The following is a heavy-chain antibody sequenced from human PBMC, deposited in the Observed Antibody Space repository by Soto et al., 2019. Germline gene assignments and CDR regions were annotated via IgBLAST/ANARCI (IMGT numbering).Heavy chain of an antibody. Sequence: ASVKVSCKASGYTFTSYGISWVRQAPGQGLEWMGWISAYNGNTNYAQKLQGRVTMTRDTSTSTVYMELSSLRSEDTAVYYCAATVVTLTYYGMDVWGQGTTVTV. CDR3: AATVVTLTYYGMDV. CDR2: ISAYNGNT. V-gene: IGHV1-18*01. D-gene: IGHD4-17*01. CDR1: GYTFTSYG. J-gene: IGHJ6*02.